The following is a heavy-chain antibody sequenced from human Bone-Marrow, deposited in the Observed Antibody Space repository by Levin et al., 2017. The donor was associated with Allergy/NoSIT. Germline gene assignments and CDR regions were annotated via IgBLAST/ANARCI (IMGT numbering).Heavy chain of an antibody. Sequence: PSQTLSLTCVISGDSLSTTGVAWNWIRQSPSRGLEWLGRTYYRSKWFSDYAVSVKSRITVNPDTSRNQFSLQLNSVTPEDTAVYYCARGRNSAFDYWGQGTLVTVSS. CDR1: GDSLSTTGVA. V-gene: IGHV6-1*01. J-gene: IGHJ4*02. CDR2: TYYRSKWFS. D-gene: IGHD1-14*01. CDR3: ARGRNSAFDY.